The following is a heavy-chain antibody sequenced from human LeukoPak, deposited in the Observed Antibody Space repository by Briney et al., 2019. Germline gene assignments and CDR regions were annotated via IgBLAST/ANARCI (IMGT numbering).Heavy chain of an antibody. J-gene: IGHJ6*03. CDR3: ARDRYYYDSSGYKYMDV. V-gene: IGHV4-4*07. CDR2: IHSSGST. Sequence: SETLSLTCTVSGVSITSYYWTWIRQPAGKGLEWIGRIHSSGSTNYIPSLKSRVTMSVDTSKNQFYLKLNSVTAADTAVYYCARDRYYYDSSGYKYMDVWGKGTTVTVSS. CDR1: GVSITSYY. D-gene: IGHD3-22*01.